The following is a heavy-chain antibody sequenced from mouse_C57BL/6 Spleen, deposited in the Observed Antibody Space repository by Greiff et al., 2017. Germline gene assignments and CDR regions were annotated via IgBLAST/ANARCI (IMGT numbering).Heavy chain of an antibody. D-gene: IGHD2-3*01. J-gene: IGHJ1*03. CDR2: IDPSDSET. CDR3: AKSDGSYLYFDV. Sequence: QVQLQQPGAELVRPGSSVKLSCKASGYTFTSYWMHWVKQRPIQGLEWIGNIDPSDSETHYNQKFKDKATLTVDKSSSTAYMQLSSLTSEDSAVYYCAKSDGSYLYFDVWGTGTTVTVSS. V-gene: IGHV1-52*01. CDR1: GYTFTSYW.